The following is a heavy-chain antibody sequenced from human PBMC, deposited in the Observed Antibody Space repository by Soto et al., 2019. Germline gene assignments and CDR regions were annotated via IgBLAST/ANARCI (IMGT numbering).Heavy chain of an antibody. CDR1: GFHFTSYW. Sequence: GESLKISCQGSGFHFTSYWIGWVRQMPGRGLEWMGIINPGDSDTRYSPSFQGQVTISADKSTSTAYLQWSSLKASDTAMYFCARHLDSNGQNYYYYYGMDVWGQGTTVTVSS. CDR2: INPGDSDT. CDR3: ARHLDSNGQNYYYYYGMDV. V-gene: IGHV5-51*01. D-gene: IGHD3-22*01. J-gene: IGHJ6*02.